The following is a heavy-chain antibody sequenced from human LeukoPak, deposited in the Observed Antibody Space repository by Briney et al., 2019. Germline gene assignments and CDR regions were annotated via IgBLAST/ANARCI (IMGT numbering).Heavy chain of an antibody. V-gene: IGHV1-69*13. CDR2: IIPIFGTA. CDR3: ARERIAVAGTGWFDP. D-gene: IGHD6-19*01. Sequence: GASVKVSCKASGGTFSSYAISWVRQAPGQGLEWMGGIIPIFGTANYAQKFQGRVTITADESTGTAYMELSSLRSEDTAVYYCARERIAVAGTGWFDPWGQGTLVTVSS. CDR1: GGTFSSYA. J-gene: IGHJ5*02.